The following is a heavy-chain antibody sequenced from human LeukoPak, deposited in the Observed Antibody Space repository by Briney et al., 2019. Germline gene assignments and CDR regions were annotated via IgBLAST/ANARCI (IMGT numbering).Heavy chain of an antibody. CDR1: GFTFSSYG. Sequence: QSGGPLRLSCAASGFTFSSYGMSWVRQAPGKGLEWVSAISGSGGSTYYADSVKGRFTISRDNSKNTLYLQMNSLRAEDTAVYYCARRAGAYSHPYDYWGQGTLVTVSS. CDR3: ARRAGAYSHPYDY. V-gene: IGHV3-23*01. CDR2: ISGSGGST. J-gene: IGHJ4*02. D-gene: IGHD4/OR15-4a*01.